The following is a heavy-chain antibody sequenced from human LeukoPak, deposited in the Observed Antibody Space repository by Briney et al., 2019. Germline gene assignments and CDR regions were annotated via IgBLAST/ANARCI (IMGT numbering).Heavy chain of an antibody. CDR2: INHSGST. CDR1: GGSFSGYY. CDR3: AREVDDCSSTSCYLTSYYYYYMDV. V-gene: IGHV4-34*01. D-gene: IGHD2-2*01. J-gene: IGHJ6*03. Sequence: SETLSLTCAVYGGSFSGYYWSWIRQPPGKGLEWIGEINHSGSTYYNPSLKSRVTISIDTSKNQFYLKLSSLTAADTAVYYCAREVDDCSSTSCYLTSYYYYYMDVWGKGTTVTVSS.